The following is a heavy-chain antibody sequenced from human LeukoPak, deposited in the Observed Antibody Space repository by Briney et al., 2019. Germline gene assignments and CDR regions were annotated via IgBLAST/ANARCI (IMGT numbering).Heavy chain of an antibody. D-gene: IGHD6-6*01. V-gene: IGHV4-34*01. J-gene: IGHJ4*02. CDR3: ARGLRQLVRSWHY. CDR1: IGSFSNYH. Sequence: SETLSLTCAVYIGSFSNYHWSWIRQPPGKGLEWIGEVNHRGSTNYNPSLKSRVTISVDTSKNQFSLKLSSVTAADTAVYYRARGLRQLVRSWHYWGQGTLVTVSS. CDR2: VNHRGST.